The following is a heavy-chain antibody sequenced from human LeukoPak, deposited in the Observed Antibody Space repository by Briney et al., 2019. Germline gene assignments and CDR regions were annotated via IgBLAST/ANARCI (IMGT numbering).Heavy chain of an antibody. CDR2: INPSGGST. V-gene: IGHV1-46*01. Sequence: GASVKVSCKASGYTFISYAMNWVRQAPGQELEWMGIINPSGGSTSYAQKFQGRVTMTRDTSTSTVYMELSSLRSEDTAVYYCARDGEGGATFWGQGTLVTVSS. D-gene: IGHD1-26*01. CDR1: GYTFISYA. J-gene: IGHJ4*02. CDR3: ARDGEGGATF.